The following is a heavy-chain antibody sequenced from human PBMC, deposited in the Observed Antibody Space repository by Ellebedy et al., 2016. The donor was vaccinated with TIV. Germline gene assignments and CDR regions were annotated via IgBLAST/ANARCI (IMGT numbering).Heavy chain of an antibody. V-gene: IGHV4-38-2*02. CDR3: ARELSYYSNNGYYYLIGFDV. CDR2: IHNNGTN. Sequence: MPSETLSLTCTVSDYSISSGYFWGWIRQPPGKGREWMGSIHNNGTNYYIPSLKSRLTISVDTSKNQFSLNLISVTAIDTSGYYCARELSYYSNNGYYYLIGFDVWGRGTMVTVSS. D-gene: IGHD3-22*01. J-gene: IGHJ3*01. CDR1: DYSISSGYF.